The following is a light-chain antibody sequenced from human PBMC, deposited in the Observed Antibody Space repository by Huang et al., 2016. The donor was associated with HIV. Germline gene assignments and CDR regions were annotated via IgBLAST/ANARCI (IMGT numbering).Light chain of an antibody. J-gene: IGKJ4*01. CDR1: RSVSTN. V-gene: IGKV3-15*01. CDR3: HQYNNWLLS. Sequence: IVMTQSPATLSVSTGERVTLSCRANRSVSTNLAWYQQRHGQAPRLLIYGSSIRAPGIPARFSGSGSGTDFSLTISSLQSEDFALYYCHQYNNWLLSFGGGTRVDI. CDR2: GSS.